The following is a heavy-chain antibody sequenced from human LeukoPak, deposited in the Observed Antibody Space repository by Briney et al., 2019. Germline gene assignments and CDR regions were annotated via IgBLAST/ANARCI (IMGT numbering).Heavy chain of an antibody. J-gene: IGHJ6*03. CDR3: ARARDYYYYYYMDV. CDR1: GFTVSSNS. V-gene: IGHV3-53*01. CDR2: IYSGGNT. Sequence: AGGSLRLSCTVSGFTVSSNSMSWVRQAPGKGLEWVSFIYSGGNTHYSDSVKGRFTISRDNSKNTLYLQMNSLRAEDTAVYYCARARDYYYYYYMDVWGKGTTVTISS.